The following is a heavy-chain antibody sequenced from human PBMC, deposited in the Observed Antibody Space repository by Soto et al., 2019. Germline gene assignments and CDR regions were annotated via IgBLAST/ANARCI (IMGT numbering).Heavy chain of an antibody. CDR1: GGTFSSYA. D-gene: IGHD3-3*01. CDR2: IIPIFGTA. V-gene: IGHV1-69*13. CDR3: ARADTIFGVVKNFQH. Sequence: SVKVSCKASGGTFSSYAISWVRQAPGQGLEWMGGIIPIFGTANYAQKFQGRVTITADESTSTAYMELSSLRSEDTAVYYCARADTIFGVVKNFQHWGQGTLVTVSS. J-gene: IGHJ1*01.